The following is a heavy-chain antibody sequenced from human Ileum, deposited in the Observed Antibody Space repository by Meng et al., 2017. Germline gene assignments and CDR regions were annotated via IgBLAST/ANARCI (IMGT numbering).Heavy chain of an antibody. J-gene: IGHJ4*02. CDR2: IWYDGTNE. D-gene: IGHD1-26*01. CDR1: GFTFRSYG. CDR3: ARDVVSGSPIRMAWGY. V-gene: IGHV3-33*01. Sequence: QVQLVESGGDVAQPGRSLRLSCAASGFTFRSYGMQWVRQAPGKGLEWVALIWYDGTNEKYADSVKGRFTISRDNSKNTLYLQMNSLRADDTAVYYCARDVVSGSPIRMAWGYWGQGTLVTVSS.